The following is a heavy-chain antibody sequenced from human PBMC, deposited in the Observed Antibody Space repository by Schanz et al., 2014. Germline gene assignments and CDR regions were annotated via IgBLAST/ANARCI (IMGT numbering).Heavy chain of an antibody. J-gene: IGHJ4*02. V-gene: IGHV1-3*04. CDR3: ARGIGGYGANNYFDY. CDR1: EYSFTSYS. CDR2: INTGSGDT. D-gene: IGHD5-12*01. Sequence: QVHLVQSGAEVKRPGASVKVSCKASEYSFTSYSMHWVRQAPGQRLEWMGWINTGSGDTKYSQNFQGRVTITRDTSAITAYMELSSLRSEDTAVYSCARGIGGYGANNYFDYWGQGTLVTGSS.